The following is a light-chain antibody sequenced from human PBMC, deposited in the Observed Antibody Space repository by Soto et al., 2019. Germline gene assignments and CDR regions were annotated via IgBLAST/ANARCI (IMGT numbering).Light chain of an antibody. CDR2: DVS. V-gene: IGLV2-14*01. CDR3: SSYTSSSSNV. Sequence: QSVLTQPASESGSPGQSITISCTGTSSDVGGYSYVSWYQQCPGKAPKLMIFDVSYRPSGVSNRFSGSKSGNTASLTISGLQAEDEADYYCSSYTSSSSNVFGTGTKVTVL. J-gene: IGLJ1*01. CDR1: SSDVGGYSY.